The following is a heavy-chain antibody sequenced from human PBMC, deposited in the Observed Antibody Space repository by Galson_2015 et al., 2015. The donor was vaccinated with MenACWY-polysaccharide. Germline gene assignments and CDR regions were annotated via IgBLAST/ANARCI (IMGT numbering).Heavy chain of an antibody. D-gene: IGHD3-3*01. CDR3: AKDSTDFWSVAGRFDH. J-gene: IGHJ5*02. CDR1: GFTFTSYA. Sequence: RLSCAPSGFTFTSYAMSWVRQAPGKGLEWVSAIRSSGTNTYYADSVKGRFTITRDNSKNTLYLQMNSLRAEDTAVYYCAKDSTDFWSVAGRFDHWGQGTLVTVSS. V-gene: IGHV3-23*01. CDR2: IRSSGTNT.